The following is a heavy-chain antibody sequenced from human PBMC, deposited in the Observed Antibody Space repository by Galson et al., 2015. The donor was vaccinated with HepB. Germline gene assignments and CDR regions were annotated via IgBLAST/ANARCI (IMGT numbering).Heavy chain of an antibody. CDR3: ARGQDYYDSSGYSPFDY. D-gene: IGHD3-22*01. Sequence: SLRLSCAASGFTFSDYYMSWIRQAPGKGLEWVSYISSSSSYTNYADSVKGRFTISRDNAKNSLYLQMNSLRAEDTAVYYCARGQDYYDSSGYSPFDYWGQGTLVTVSS. V-gene: IGHV3-11*06. J-gene: IGHJ4*02. CDR2: ISSSSSYT. CDR1: GFTFSDYY.